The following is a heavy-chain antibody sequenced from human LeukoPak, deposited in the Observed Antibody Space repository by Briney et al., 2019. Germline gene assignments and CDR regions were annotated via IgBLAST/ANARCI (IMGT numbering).Heavy chain of an antibody. Sequence: GGSLRLSCAASGFTFSSYAMTWVRQAPGEGLEWVSAISGSGGSTYYADSVKGRFTISRDNSKNTLYLQMNSLRAEDTAVYYCAKDFRAKSGSGSYGWFDPWGQGTLVTVSS. CDR3: AKDFRAKSGSGSYGWFDP. V-gene: IGHV3-23*01. J-gene: IGHJ5*02. CDR2: ISGSGGST. CDR1: GFTFSSYA. D-gene: IGHD3-10*01.